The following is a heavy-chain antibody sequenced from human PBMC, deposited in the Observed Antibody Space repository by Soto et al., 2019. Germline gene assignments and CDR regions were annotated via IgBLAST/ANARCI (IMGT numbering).Heavy chain of an antibody. CDR3: ARRPHCSGGICYYGLDN. J-gene: IGHJ4*02. CDR1: GYTFTNSD. D-gene: IGHD2-15*01. CDR2: MNPDSGHA. Sequence: GSVKVSCKASGYTFTNSDINWVRQAPGQGLEWMGWMNPDSGHAAYAQKFQGRVTLTTSTSTSTVYMEMRSLGSEDTAVYYCARRPHCSGGICYYGLDNWGQGTLGTVSS. V-gene: IGHV1-8*01.